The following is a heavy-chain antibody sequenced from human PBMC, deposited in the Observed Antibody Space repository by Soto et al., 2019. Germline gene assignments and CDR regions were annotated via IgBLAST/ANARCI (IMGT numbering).Heavy chain of an antibody. CDR1: GGSISSYY. D-gene: IGHD5-12*01. J-gene: IGHJ5*02. V-gene: IGHV4-59*08. CDR2: IYYSGST. CDR3: ARVGRSGYDFGWFDP. Sequence: SSETLSLTCTVSGGSISSYYWSWIRQPPGKGLEWIGYIYYSGSTNYNPSLKSRVTISVDTSKNQFSLKLSSVTAADTAVYYCARVGRSGYDFGWFDPWGQGTLVTVSS.